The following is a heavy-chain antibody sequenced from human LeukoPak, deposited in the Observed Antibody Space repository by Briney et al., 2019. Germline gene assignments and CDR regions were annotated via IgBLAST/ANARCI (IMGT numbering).Heavy chain of an antibody. J-gene: IGHJ6*02. CDR3: ARDNSPWNPNSGSPVYYGMDV. CDR1: GFIFSSYS. V-gene: IGHV3-21*01. D-gene: IGHD4-23*01. Sequence: GGSLRLSCTVSGFIFSSYSMNWVRQAPGKGLEWVSSISSSSSYIYYADSVKGRFTISRDNAKNSLYLQMNSLRAEDTAVYYCARDNSPWNPNSGSPVYYGMDVWGQGTTVTVSS. CDR2: ISSSSSYI.